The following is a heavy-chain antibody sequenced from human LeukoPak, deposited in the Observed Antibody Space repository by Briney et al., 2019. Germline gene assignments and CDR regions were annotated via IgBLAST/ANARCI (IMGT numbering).Heavy chain of an antibody. J-gene: IGHJ4*02. Sequence: LETLSLTCAVYGGSFSGYYWSWIRQPPGKGLEWIGEINHSGSTNYNPSLKSRVTISVDTSKNQFSLKLSSVTAADTAVYYCARAPSSGRRPILFDYWGQGTLVTVSS. CDR3: ARAPSSGRRPILFDY. D-gene: IGHD6-19*01. V-gene: IGHV4-34*01. CDR2: INHSGST. CDR1: GGSFSGYY.